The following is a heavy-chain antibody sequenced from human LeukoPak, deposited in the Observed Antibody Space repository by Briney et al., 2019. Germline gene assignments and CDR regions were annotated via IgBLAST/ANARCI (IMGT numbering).Heavy chain of an antibody. CDR3: ARESEHSYDY. D-gene: IGHD1-14*01. V-gene: IGHV4-30-2*01. Sequence: PSETLSLTCTVSGDSVSSGNYYLSWIRQPPGKGLEWIGYIYHSGSTYYNPSLKSRVTISVDRSKNQFSLKLSSVTAADTAVYYCARESEHSYDYWGQGTLVTVSS. CDR1: GDSVSSGNYY. CDR2: IYHSGST. J-gene: IGHJ4*02.